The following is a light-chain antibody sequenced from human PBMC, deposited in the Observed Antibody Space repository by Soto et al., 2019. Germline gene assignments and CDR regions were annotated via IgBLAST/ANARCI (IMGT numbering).Light chain of an antibody. Sequence: EIVLTQSPGTLSLSPGERATLSCRASQSVSSRYLAWYQQKPGQAPRLLLYGASSTATGIPDRFSGSGSGTDFTLTISRLEPEDFAVYYCQQYGYSFTFGPGTKVDIK. V-gene: IGKV3-20*01. CDR2: GAS. J-gene: IGKJ3*01. CDR3: QQYGYSFT. CDR1: QSVSSRY.